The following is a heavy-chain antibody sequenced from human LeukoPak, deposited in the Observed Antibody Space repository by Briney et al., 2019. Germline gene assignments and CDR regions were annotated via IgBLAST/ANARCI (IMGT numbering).Heavy chain of an antibody. J-gene: IGHJ4*02. Sequence: GAWVKVSCTASGVTFSSYAISWVRRAPGQGLEWMGGFIPIFGTANYAQKFQGRVAITADESTTTAYTELSSLRSEDTAVYYCARGGPSIAVAGSCRYWGQGTLVTVSS. CDR1: GVTFSSYA. CDR2: FIPIFGTA. V-gene: IGHV1-69*01. D-gene: IGHD6-19*01. CDR3: ARGGPSIAVAGSCRY.